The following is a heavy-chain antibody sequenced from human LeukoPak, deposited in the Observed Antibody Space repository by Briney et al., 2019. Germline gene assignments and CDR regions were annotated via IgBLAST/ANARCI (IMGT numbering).Heavy chain of an antibody. CDR2: ISGRGGST. D-gene: IGHD3-3*01. Sequence: GGSLRLSCAASGFTFSSYAMSWVRQAPGKGLEWVSGISGRGGSTYCADSVKGRFTISRDNSKNTLHLQMNSLRAEDTAVYYCAKGNYDFWSGYYIIDYWGQGTLVTVSS. CDR3: AKGNYDFWSGYYIIDY. J-gene: IGHJ4*02. CDR1: GFTFSSYA. V-gene: IGHV3-23*01.